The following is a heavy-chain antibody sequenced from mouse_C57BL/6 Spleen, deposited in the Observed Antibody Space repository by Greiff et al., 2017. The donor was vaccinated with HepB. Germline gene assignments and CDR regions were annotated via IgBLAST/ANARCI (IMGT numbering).Heavy chain of an antibody. Sequence: VQLQQSGPGLVKPSQSLSLTCSVTGYSITSGYYWNWIRQFPGNKLEWMGYISYDGSNNYNPSLKNRISITRDTSKNQFFLKLNSVTTEDTATYYCAREELRRYFDVWGTGTTVTVSS. CDR3: AREELRRYFDV. D-gene: IGHD2-4*01. CDR1: GYSITSGYY. CDR2: ISYDGSN. V-gene: IGHV3-6*01. J-gene: IGHJ1*03.